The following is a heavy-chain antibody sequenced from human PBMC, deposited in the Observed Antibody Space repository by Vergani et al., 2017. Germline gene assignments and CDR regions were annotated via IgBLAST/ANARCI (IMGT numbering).Heavy chain of an antibody. V-gene: IGHV3-21*01. CDR1: GFTFSSYS. Sequence: EVQLVESGGGLVKPGGSLRLSCAASGFTFSSYSMNWVRQAPGKGLEWVSSISSSSSYIYYADSVKGRFTISRDNAKNSLYLQMNSLRAEDTAVYYCARVSLGGYYYGMDVWGQGTTVTVSS. CDR3: ARVSLGGYYYGMDV. J-gene: IGHJ6*02. D-gene: IGHD2-15*01. CDR2: ISSSSSYI.